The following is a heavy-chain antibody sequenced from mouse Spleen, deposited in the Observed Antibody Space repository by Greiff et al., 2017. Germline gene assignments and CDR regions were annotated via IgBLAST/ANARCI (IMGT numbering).Heavy chain of an antibody. J-gene: IGHJ1*01. CDR1: GYTFTSYW. Sequence: QVQLQQPGAELVKPGASVKVSCKASGYTFTSYWMHWVKQRPGQGLEWIGRIHPSDSDTNYNQKFKGKATLTVEKSSSTAYMQLSSLTSEDSAVYYCAMMRGNYDGYFDVWGAGTTVTVSS. D-gene: IGHD2-1*01. CDR2: IHPSDSDT. CDR3: AMMRGNYDGYFDV. V-gene: IGHV1-74*01.